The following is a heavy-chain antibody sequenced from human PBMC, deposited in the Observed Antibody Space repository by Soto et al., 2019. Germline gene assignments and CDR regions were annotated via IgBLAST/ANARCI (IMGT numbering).Heavy chain of an antibody. CDR2: IYRTGST. V-gene: IGHV4-4*02. D-gene: IGHD1-7*01. CDR1: GGPFTSNNW. Sequence: SETLSLTCAVSGGPFTSNNWWTWVRQPPGQGLEWIGGIYRTGSTNYNPSLKSRVTISLDKSENQFSLKVTSLTAADTAVYYCASRDPGTSVDYWGQGTLVTVSS. J-gene: IGHJ4*02. CDR3: ASRDPGTSVDY.